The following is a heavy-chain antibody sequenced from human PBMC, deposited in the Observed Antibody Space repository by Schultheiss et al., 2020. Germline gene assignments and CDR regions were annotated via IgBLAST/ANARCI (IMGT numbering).Heavy chain of an antibody. J-gene: IGHJ6*02. V-gene: IGHV1-18*01. CDR3: ARDRGYCSSTGCYTSRYYYYGIDV. CDR2: ISAYNGNT. D-gene: IGHD2-2*02. CDR1: GYTFTSYG. Sequence: ASVKVSCKASGYTFTSYGISWVRQAPGQGLEWMGWISAYNGNTNYAQKLQGRVTMTTDTSTSTAYMELRSLRSDDTAVYYCARDRGYCSSTGCYTSRYYYYGIDVGGQGTTVTVSS.